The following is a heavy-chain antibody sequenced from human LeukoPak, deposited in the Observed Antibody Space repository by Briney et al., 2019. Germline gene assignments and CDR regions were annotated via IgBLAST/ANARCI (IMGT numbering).Heavy chain of an antibody. CDR1: GFTFSYYA. D-gene: IGHD3-16*02. CDR2: ISDSGGST. V-gene: IGHV3-23*01. Sequence: GGSLRLSCVASGFTFSYYAMSWVRQAPGKGLEWVSGISDSGGSTYYADSVKGRCTISRDNSKNTVSLQMNNLRAEDTAVYFCARHDSFIQYWGQGTLVTVTS. J-gene: IGHJ4*02. CDR3: ARHDSFIQY.